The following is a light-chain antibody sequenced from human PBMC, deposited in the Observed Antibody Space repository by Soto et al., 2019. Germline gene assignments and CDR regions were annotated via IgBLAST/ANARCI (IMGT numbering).Light chain of an antibody. CDR1: QDIRNT. J-gene: IGKJ1*01. CDR2: AAS. Sequence: AIQMTQSPSSLSASVGDRVAISCRASQDIRNTLAWYQQKPGEAPKLLILAASNLQSGVPSRFSGSGSVTHSTLAIPGLQPEDFATYYCLQYYNFSWTFGQGTKVDIK. V-gene: IGKV1-6*01. CDR3: LQYYNFSWT.